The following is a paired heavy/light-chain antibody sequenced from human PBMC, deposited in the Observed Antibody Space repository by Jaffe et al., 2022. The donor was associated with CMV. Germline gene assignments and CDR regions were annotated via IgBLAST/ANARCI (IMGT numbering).Light chain of an antibody. CDR3: CSYAGSSSV. Sequence: QSALTQPASVSGSPGQSITISCTGTSSDVGFYNLVSWYQQYPAKAPKLLIYEVTKRPSGVSDRFSGSKSGNTASLTISGLQAEDEADYYCCSYAGSSSVFGGGTQLTVL. V-gene: IGLV2-23*02. CDR2: EVT. J-gene: IGLJ7*01. CDR1: SSDVGFYNL.
Heavy chain of an antibody. CDR1: GGSISDYY. Sequence: QVQLQESGPGLVKPSETLSLTCNVSGGSISDYYWNWIRQPAGKGLEWIGRVYTNGITNYHPSLKSRVALSADTSKNQLSLRLSSVTAADSAVYYCAGSKWNYAGFGFWGQGILVAVSS. CDR2: VYTNGIT. J-gene: IGHJ4*02. D-gene: IGHD1-7*01. V-gene: IGHV4-4*07. CDR3: AGSKWNYAGFGF.